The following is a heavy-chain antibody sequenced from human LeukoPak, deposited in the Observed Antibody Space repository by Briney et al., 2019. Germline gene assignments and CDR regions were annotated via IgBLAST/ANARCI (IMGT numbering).Heavy chain of an antibody. CDR2: INHSGNT. D-gene: IGHD4-17*01. V-gene: IGHV4-38-2*01. CDR1: GYSIRIGYY. CDR3: ARVNGDYVQY. Sequence: SETLSLTCAVSGYSIRIGYYCGWIRQPPGKGLEWIGTINHSGNTYYNPSLDSRGTLSVDTSRNQFSLNMRSMTAADTAVYYCARVNGDYVQYWGQGTLVTVSS. J-gene: IGHJ4*02.